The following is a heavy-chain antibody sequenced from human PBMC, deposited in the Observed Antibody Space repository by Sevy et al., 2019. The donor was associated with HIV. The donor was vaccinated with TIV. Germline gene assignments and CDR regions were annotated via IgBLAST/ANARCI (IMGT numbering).Heavy chain of an antibody. V-gene: IGHV4-61*08. CDR3: ARVVVTSGNEYYYGMDV. Sequence: SETLSLTCTVSGGSIRRGAYYWSWVRQPPGKGLESIGYIFYSGNTNYNPSLKSRATLSVDTSKNQFSLKLNSMTAADTAVYYCARVVVTSGNEYYYGMDVWGQGTTVTVSS. D-gene: IGHD2-21*02. CDR2: IFYSGNT. CDR1: GGSIRRGAYY. J-gene: IGHJ6*02.